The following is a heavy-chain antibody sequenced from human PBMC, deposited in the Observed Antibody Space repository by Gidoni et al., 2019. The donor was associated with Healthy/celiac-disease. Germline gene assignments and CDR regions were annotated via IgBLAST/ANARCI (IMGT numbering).Heavy chain of an antibody. CDR2: IYSGGST. Sequence: EVQLVESGGGLIQPGGSLRLSCAAPGFTASSNYMSWVRQAPGKGLEWVSVIYSGGSTYYADSVKGRFTISRDNSKNTLYLQMNSLRAEDTAVYYCARREQQLVGYGMDVWGQGTTVTVSS. J-gene: IGHJ6*02. V-gene: IGHV3-53*01. CDR1: GFTASSNY. CDR3: ARREQQLVGYGMDV. D-gene: IGHD6-13*01.